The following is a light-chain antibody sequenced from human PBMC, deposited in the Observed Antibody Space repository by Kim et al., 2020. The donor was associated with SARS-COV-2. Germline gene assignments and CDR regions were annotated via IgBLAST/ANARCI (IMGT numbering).Light chain of an antibody. J-gene: IGLJ3*02. CDR3: SSFTPDHSWV. Sequence: QSALTQPPSVSGSAGKSVTISCTATSSDVFTYDRVSWYQQTPGTAPKLMIYEASNRFSGVPARFSASKSGNTASLMISGLQAEDEADYYCSSFTPDHSWVFGGGTQLTVL. CDR1: SSDVFTYDR. V-gene: IGLV2-18*02. CDR2: EAS.